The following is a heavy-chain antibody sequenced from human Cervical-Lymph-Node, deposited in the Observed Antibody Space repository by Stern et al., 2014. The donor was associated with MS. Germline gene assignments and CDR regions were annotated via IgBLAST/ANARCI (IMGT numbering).Heavy chain of an antibody. Sequence: EVQLVESGGGSVQPGGALRLSCAASGFPFSSSFMIWVRQAPGKGLEWISYITNSGRTSSYADSVKGRFTVSRDNDENSLYLHMNSLRDEDTAVYYCARLRGGGPRNAFDLWGQGTVVTVSS. CDR2: ITNSGRTS. CDR3: ARLRGGGPRNAFDL. J-gene: IGHJ3*01. CDR1: GFPFSSSF. D-gene: IGHD2-21*01. V-gene: IGHV3-48*02.